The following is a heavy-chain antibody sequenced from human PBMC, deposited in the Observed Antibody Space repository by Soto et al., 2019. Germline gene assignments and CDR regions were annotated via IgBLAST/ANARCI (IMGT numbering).Heavy chain of an antibody. CDR2: IKTNTEGGTT. V-gene: IGHV3-15*07. Sequence: EVQLVESGGGFIYPGGSLRLSCAASGLTISNAWMNWVRQAPGKGLEWVGRIKTNTEGGTTHYAAAVKGRFTVSRDDSKNTLYRQMNSLKTDDTAVYYCTTGSVEGVWGQGTTVTVSS. CDR3: TTGSVEGV. D-gene: IGHD2-15*01. CDR1: GLTISNAW. J-gene: IGHJ6*02.